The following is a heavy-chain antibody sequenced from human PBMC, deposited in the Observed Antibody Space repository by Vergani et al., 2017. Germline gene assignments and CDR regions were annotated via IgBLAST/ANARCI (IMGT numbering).Heavy chain of an antibody. V-gene: IGHV4-31*03. CDR1: GDSIRSGVYY. CDR3: ARQKDYYMDV. Sequence: QVQLQESGPGLVKPSQTLSLTCTVSGDSIRSGVYYWGWIRQHPGQGLEWIGYIYYSGTTYYNPSLESRLTISLDTSENHLSLKLTSVTAADTAVYYCARQKDYYMDVWGKGATVTVS. CDR2: IYYSGTT. J-gene: IGHJ6*03.